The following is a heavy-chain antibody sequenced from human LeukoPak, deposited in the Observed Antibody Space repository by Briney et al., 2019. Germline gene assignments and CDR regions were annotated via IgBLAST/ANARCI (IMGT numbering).Heavy chain of an antibody. CDR3: ARAGPTFYAFDI. D-gene: IGHD3-16*01. Sequence: SETLSLTCGFYGGSLSGCYWSWIRQPPGKGLEWIGEINHSGSTNYNPSLKSRVTISVDTSKNQFSLKLSSVTAADTAVYYCARAGPTFYAFDIWGQGTMVTVSS. J-gene: IGHJ3*02. CDR2: INHSGST. V-gene: IGHV4-34*01. CDR1: GGSLSGCY.